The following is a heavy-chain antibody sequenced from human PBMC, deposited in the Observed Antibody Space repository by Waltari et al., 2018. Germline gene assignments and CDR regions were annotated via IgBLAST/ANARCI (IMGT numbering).Heavy chain of an antibody. CDR2: IGTAGDT. CDR3: ARGKQLVGAVDI. CDR1: GFTFSSYD. D-gene: IGHD6-6*01. J-gene: IGHJ3*02. Sequence: EVQLVESGGGLVQPGGSLRLSCAASGFTFSSYDMHWVRQATGKGLEWASAIGTAGDTYYPGSVKGRFTSSRENAKNSLYLQMNSLRAGDTAVYYCARGKQLVGAVDIWGQGTMVTVSS. V-gene: IGHV3-13*04.